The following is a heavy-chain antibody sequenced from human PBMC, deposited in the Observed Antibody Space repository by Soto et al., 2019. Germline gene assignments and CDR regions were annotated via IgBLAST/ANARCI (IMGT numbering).Heavy chain of an antibody. J-gene: IGHJ6*02. CDR3: AAGATVTPYSSYYYYGMDV. D-gene: IGHD4-17*01. CDR1: GFTFTSSA. V-gene: IGHV1-58*01. Sequence: SVKVSCKASGFTFTSSAVQWVRQARGQRLEWIGWIVVGSGNTNYAQKFQERVTITRDMSTSTAYMELSSLRSEDTAVYYCAAGATVTPYSSYYYYGMDVWGQGTTVTVSS. CDR2: IVVGSGNT.